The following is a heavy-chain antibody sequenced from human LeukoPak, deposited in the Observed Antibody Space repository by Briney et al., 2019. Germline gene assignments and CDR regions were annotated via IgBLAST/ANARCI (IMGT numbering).Heavy chain of an antibody. J-gene: IGHJ3*02. CDR3: ARANFPYYYDSNGLNAFNI. D-gene: IGHD3-22*01. Sequence: ASVKVSCKASGYTFTGYYMHWVRQAPGQGLEWMGWINPNSGGTNYAQKFQGRVPMTRDTSISTAYMELSRLRSDDTAVYYCARANFPYYYDSNGLNAFNIWGRGTMVTVSS. CDR1: GYTFTGYY. V-gene: IGHV1-2*02. CDR2: INPNSGGT.